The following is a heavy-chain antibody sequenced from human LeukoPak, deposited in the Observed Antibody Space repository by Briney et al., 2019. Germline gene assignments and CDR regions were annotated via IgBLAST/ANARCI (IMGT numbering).Heavy chain of an antibody. CDR3: ARVAKDYGDYLLDY. V-gene: IGHV3-53*01. CDR1: GFTVSSNY. J-gene: IGHJ4*02. Sequence: GGSLRLSCAASGFTVSSNYMSWVRQAPGKGLEWVSVIYSGGSTYYADSVKGRFTISRDNSKNTLYLQMNSLRAEDTAVYYCARVAKDYGDYLLDYWGQGTLVTVSS. CDR2: IYSGGST. D-gene: IGHD4-17*01.